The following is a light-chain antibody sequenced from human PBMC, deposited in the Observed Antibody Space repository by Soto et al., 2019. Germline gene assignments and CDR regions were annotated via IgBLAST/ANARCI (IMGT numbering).Light chain of an antibody. CDR1: QSVSSSY. J-gene: IGKJ5*01. V-gene: IGKV3-20*01. CDR3: QQYGSSPTS. Sequence: EIVLSQSPGTLYLSPGERATLSCRASQSVSSSYLAWYQQKPGQAPRLLIYGASSRATGIPDRFSGSGSGTDFPLTISRVEHEDFTVYYCQQYGSSPTSFGEGTRLEIK. CDR2: GAS.